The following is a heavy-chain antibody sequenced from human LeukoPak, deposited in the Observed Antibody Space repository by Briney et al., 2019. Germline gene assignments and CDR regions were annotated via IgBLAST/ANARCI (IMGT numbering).Heavy chain of an antibody. CDR2: IWYDGSNK. CDR3: ARASGWQRIGNWFDP. Sequence: GGSLRLSCAASGFTLSSYGMHWVRQAPGKGLEWVAVIWYDGSNKYYADSVKGRFTISRDNSKNTLYLQMNSLRAEDTAVYYCARASGWQRIGNWFDPWGQGTLVTVSS. J-gene: IGHJ5*02. D-gene: IGHD6-19*01. V-gene: IGHV3-33*01. CDR1: GFTLSSYG.